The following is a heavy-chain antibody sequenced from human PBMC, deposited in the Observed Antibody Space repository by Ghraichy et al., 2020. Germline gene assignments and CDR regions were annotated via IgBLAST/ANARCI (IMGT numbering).Heavy chain of an antibody. V-gene: IGHV3-48*02. D-gene: IGHD2/OR15-2a*01. CDR1: GFTFSSYS. CDR3: ASGYYFVDY. J-gene: IGHJ4*02. CDR2: ISSSSSTI. Sequence: ETLSLTCAASGFTFSSYSMNWVRLAPGKGLEWVSYISSSSSTIYYADSVKGRFTISRDNAKNSLYLQMNSLRDEDTAVYYCASGYYFVDYWGQGTLVTVSS.